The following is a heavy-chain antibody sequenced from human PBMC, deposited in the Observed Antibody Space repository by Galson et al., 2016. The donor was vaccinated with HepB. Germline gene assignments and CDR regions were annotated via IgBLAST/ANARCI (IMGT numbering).Heavy chain of an antibody. J-gene: IGHJ4*02. V-gene: IGHV1-2*02. CDR2: INPDSGAT. Sequence: SVKVSCKDSAYTFSGHYLHWVRQAPGQGLEWMGWINPDSGATNYAQKFQGRVTMTSDTSIGTAYMALSRLGSDDTAVCYCATDLTTVVARYYFDSWGQGTLVTVSS. D-gene: IGHD4-23*01. CDR1: AYTFSGHY. CDR3: ATDLTTVVARYYFDS.